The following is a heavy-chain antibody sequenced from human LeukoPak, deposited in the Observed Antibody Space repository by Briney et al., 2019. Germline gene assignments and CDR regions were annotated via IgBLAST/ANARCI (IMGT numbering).Heavy chain of an antibody. Sequence: NPSQTLSLTCAVSGGSISRGGYSWSWIRQPPGKGREGIGYIYHSGSTYYNPSLKSRVTISVDRSKNQFSLKLRSVTAADTAVYYCARGDILPTFGYWGQGTLVTVSS. V-gene: IGHV4-30-2*01. J-gene: IGHJ4*02. CDR1: GGSISRGGYS. CDR3: ARGDILPTFGY. CDR2: IYHSGST. D-gene: IGHD3-9*01.